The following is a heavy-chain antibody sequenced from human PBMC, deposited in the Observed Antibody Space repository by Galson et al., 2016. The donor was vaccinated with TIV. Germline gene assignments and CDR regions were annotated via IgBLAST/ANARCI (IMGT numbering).Heavy chain of an antibody. J-gene: IGHJ6*02. V-gene: IGHV3-23*01. Sequence: WVRQAPGMGLEWVSAISGGGGSTYYADSVKGRFTVSRDNSKNTVFLQMNSLRAEDTAVYYCTKVPSSGFSYYYGLDVWGQGTTVTVSS. D-gene: IGHD3-22*01. CDR3: TKVPSSGFSYYYGLDV. CDR2: ISGGGGST.